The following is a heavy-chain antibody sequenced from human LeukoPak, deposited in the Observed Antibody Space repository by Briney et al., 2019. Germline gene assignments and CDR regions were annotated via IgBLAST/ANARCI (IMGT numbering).Heavy chain of an antibody. CDR3: ARGKKPGVGVAGTGYFFDP. J-gene: IGHJ5*01. V-gene: IGHV1-18*01. Sequence: ASVKVSCKASGYTFTNYGMSWVRQAPGQGLEWVGWISTYIDKTKYGQKFQGRVTLTTDTTTNTAYMEVRSLKSDDTAVYYCARGKKPGVGVAGTGYFFDPWGQGTLVIVS. D-gene: IGHD6-19*01. CDR1: GYTFTNYG. CDR2: ISTYIDKT.